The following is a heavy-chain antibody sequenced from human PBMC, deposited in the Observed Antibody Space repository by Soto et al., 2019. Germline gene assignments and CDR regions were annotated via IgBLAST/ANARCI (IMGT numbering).Heavy chain of an antibody. CDR3: ARDCSSTSCPTYGMDV. V-gene: IGHV3-30-3*01. D-gene: IGHD2-2*01. CDR1: PFTFSSYA. CDR2: ISYDGSNK. Sequence: GLTLRLPCAASPFTFSSYAMHWVRPAPGKGLEWAAVISYDGSNKYYADSVKGRFTISRDNSKNTLYLQMNSLRAEDTAVYYCARDCSSTSCPTYGMDVWGQGTTVTVSS. J-gene: IGHJ6*02.